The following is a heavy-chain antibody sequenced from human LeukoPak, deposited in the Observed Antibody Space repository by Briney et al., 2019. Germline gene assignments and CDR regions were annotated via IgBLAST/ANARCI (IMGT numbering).Heavy chain of an antibody. CDR2: ISSSGSTI. V-gene: IGHV3-11*04. CDR3: ARAGLGKGVWFDP. CDR1: GLSVSSNY. D-gene: IGHD7-27*01. J-gene: IGHJ5*02. Sequence: GGSLRLSCAASGLSVSSNYMSWVRQAPGKGLEWVSYISSSGSTIYYADSVKGRFTISRDNAKNSLYLQMNSLRAEDTAVYYCARAGLGKGVWFDPWGQGTLVTVSS.